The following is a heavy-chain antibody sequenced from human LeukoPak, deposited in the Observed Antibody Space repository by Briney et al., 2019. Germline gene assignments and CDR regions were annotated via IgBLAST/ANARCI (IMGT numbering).Heavy chain of an antibody. J-gene: IGHJ6*02. V-gene: IGHV3-33*01. CDR2: IWHDGSNL. CDR3: AREWLIGTNYYYYYGLDV. D-gene: IGHD5-24*01. CDR1: GFTFGNYG. Sequence: GGSLRLSCAASGFTFGNYGMHWVRQAPGKGLEWVASIWHDGSNLDYADPVKGRITISRDNSKNTVYLQMNSLRAEDTAVYYCAREWLIGTNYYYYYGLDVWGQGTTVTVSS.